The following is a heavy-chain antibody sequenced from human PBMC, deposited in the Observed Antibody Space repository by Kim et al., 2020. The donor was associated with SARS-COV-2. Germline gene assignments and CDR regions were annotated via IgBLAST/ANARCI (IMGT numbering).Heavy chain of an antibody. V-gene: IGHV4-39*01. D-gene: IGHD1-26*01. Sequence: YYNPSLKSRVTISVDTSKNQFSLKLSSVTAADTAVYYCAISYSGSYYFDIWGQGTMVTVSS. CDR3: AISYSGSYYFDI. J-gene: IGHJ3*02.